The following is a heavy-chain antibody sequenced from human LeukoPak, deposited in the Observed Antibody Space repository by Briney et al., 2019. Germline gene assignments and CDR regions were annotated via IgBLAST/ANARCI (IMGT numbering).Heavy chain of an antibody. J-gene: IGHJ4*02. CDR1: GFTFSSYS. Sequence: PGGSLRLSCAASGFTFSSYSMNWVRQAPGKGLEWVSSISSSSSYIYYADSVKGRFTISRDNAKNSLYLQMNSLRAEDTAVHYCARINDFWSGYYIDYWGQGTLVTVSS. V-gene: IGHV3-21*01. CDR3: ARINDFWSGYYIDY. CDR2: ISSSSSYI. D-gene: IGHD3-3*01.